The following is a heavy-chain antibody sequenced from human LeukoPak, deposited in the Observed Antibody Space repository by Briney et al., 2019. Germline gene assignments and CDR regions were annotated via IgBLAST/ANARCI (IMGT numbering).Heavy chain of an antibody. Sequence: GGSLRLSCAAFGFTFSSYWMSWVRQAPGKGLEWVANIKQDGSEKYYVDSVKGRFTISRDNAKNSLYLQMNSLRAEDTAVYYCARDLGYSYAWGGFDYWGQGTLVTVSS. CDR2: IKQDGSEK. CDR3: ARDLGYSYAWGGFDY. J-gene: IGHJ4*02. V-gene: IGHV3-7*01. D-gene: IGHD5-18*01. CDR1: GFTFSSYW.